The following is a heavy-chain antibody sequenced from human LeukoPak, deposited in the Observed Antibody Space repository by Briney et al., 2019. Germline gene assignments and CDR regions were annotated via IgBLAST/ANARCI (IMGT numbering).Heavy chain of an antibody. CDR2: INQGGDT. J-gene: IGHJ3*01. D-gene: IGHD3-16*01. Sequence: GGSLRLSCAASGFTFSIYTMSWVRQAPGKGLEWVSAINQGGDTSYAASVKGHFTISRDNSKNTLYLQMNGLRLEDTAVYYCAKSAVAVGLGAFDVWGRGTVVTVSS. CDR3: AKSAVAVGLGAFDV. CDR1: GFTFSIYT. V-gene: IGHV3-23*01.